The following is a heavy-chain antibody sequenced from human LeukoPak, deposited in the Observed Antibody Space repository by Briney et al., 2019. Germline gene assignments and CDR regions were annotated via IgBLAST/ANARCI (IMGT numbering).Heavy chain of an antibody. V-gene: IGHV3-30*02. CDR1: GFTFTTYS. D-gene: IGHD2-2*01. CDR3: ARVSSTSSHFDN. Sequence: GGSLRLSCEASGFTFTTYSMTWVRQAPGKGLEWVAFIRYDGSSKYYADSVKGRFTISRDNAKNSLYLQMNSLKAEDTALYYCARVSSTSSHFDNWGQGTLVTVSS. CDR2: IRYDGSSK. J-gene: IGHJ5*02.